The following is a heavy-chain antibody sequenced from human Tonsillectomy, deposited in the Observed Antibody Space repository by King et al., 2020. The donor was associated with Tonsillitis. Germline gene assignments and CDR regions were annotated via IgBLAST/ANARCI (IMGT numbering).Heavy chain of an antibody. CDR2: INGGGGST. J-gene: IGHJ3*02. V-gene: IGHV3-43*02. CDR3: AKAPGLWLHDGFDI. CDR1: GFTFDDYA. Sequence: VQLVESGGGVVQPGGSLRLSCAASGFTFDDYAMHWVRQAPGKGLEWVSLINGGGGSTYYADSVKGRFTISRDNSKNSLYLQMNSLRTEDTALFCCAKAPGLWLHDGFDIWGQGTMVTVSS. D-gene: IGHD5-12*01.